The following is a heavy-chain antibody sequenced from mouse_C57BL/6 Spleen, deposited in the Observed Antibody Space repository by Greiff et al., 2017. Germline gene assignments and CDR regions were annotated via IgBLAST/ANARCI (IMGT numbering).Heavy chain of an antibody. CDR1: GYTFTDYY. CDR3: ASWRLRREGAWFAY. Sequence: EVQLQQSGPELVKPGASVKISCKASGYTFTDYYMNWVKQSHGKSLEWIGDINPNNGGTSYNQKFKGKATLTVDKTSSTDYMGLRSLTSEDSAVYYCASWRLRREGAWFAYWGQGTLVTVSA. D-gene: IGHD2-2*01. J-gene: IGHJ3*01. V-gene: IGHV1-26*01. CDR2: INPNNGGT.